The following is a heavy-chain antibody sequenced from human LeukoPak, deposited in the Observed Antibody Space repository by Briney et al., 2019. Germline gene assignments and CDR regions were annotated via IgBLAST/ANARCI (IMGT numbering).Heavy chain of an antibody. J-gene: IGHJ4*02. Sequence: GASVKVSCKASGYTFTGYYIHWVRQAPGQGLEWMGWINPNSGGTNYAQTFQGRVTMTRDTSISTAYMELSRLRSDDTAVYYCARGLRFLEWLLSSLYYFDYWGQGTLVTVSS. D-gene: IGHD3-3*01. V-gene: IGHV1-2*02. CDR3: ARGLRFLEWLLSSLYYFDY. CDR1: GYTFTGYY. CDR2: INPNSGGT.